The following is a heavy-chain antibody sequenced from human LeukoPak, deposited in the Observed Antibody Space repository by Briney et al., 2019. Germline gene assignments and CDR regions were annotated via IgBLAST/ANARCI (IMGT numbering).Heavy chain of an antibody. J-gene: IGHJ5*02. CDR1: RGSISSGSYY. CDR2: IYTSGST. D-gene: IGHD6-6*01. Sequence: PSQTLSLTCTVSRGSISSGSYYWSWIRQPAGKGLEWIGRIYTSGSTNYNPSLKSRVTISVDTYKNQFSLKLSSVTAADTAVYYCARGPHSSSLRNWFDPWGQGTLVTVSS. V-gene: IGHV4-61*02. CDR3: ARGPHSSSLRNWFDP.